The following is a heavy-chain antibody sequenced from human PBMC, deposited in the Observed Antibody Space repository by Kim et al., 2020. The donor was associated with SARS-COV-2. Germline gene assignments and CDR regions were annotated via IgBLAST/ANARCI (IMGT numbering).Heavy chain of an antibody. V-gene: IGHV3-49*03. CDR2: IRSKAYGGTT. J-gene: IGHJ6*02. Sequence: GGSLRLSCTASGFTFGDYAMSWFRQAPGKGLEWVGFIRSKAYGGTTEYAASVKGRFTISRDDSKSIAYLQMNSLKTEDTAVYYCTRDASDRWFGELFYYYYYGMDVWGQETTVTVSS. CDR3: TRDASDRWFGELFYYYYYGMDV. D-gene: IGHD3-10*01. CDR1: GFTFGDYA.